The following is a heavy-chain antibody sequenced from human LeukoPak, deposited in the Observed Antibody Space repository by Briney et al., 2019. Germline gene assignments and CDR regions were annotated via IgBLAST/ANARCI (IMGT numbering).Heavy chain of an antibody. Sequence: GGSLGLSCAASGFTFSNAPMNWVRQAPGKGLEWVGRIKRKTDGGTIDYAAPVKGRFTISRDDSKTTLYLQMNSLKTEDTAVYYCITGANWGQGTLVTVSS. CDR2: IKRKTDGGTI. CDR3: ITGAN. D-gene: IGHD3-16*01. V-gene: IGHV3-15*01. CDR1: GFTFSNAP. J-gene: IGHJ4*02.